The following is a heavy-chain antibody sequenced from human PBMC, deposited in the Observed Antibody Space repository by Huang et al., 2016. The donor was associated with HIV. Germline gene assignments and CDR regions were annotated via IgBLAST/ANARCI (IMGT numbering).Heavy chain of an antibody. J-gene: IGHJ3*01. CDR3: ARDPYYSNRWKRNDASFL. Sequence: QVQLVQSGGEVMQPGASVRVSCTASGYDFGSYGMSWVRQAAGQGREWLGWIGSDSRDTGDAQKVQGRVNMTTDTSATTTYMELRSLRSDDTAMYYCARDPYYSNRWKRNDASFLWGQGTMITVSS. D-gene: IGHD4-4*01. V-gene: IGHV1-18*01. CDR1: GYDFGSYG. CDR2: IGSDSRDT.